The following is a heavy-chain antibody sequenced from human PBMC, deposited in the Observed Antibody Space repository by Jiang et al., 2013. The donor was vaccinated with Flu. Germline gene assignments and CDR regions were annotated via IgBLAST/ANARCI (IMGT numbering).Heavy chain of an antibody. D-gene: IGHD5-12*01. CDR3: ARYGGSGYAPDS. J-gene: IGHJ4*02. CDR2: IYASGTT. V-gene: IGHV4-61*02. Sequence: GSGLVKPSQTLSLSCTVSGGSISRGTYYWTWIRQPAGRGLEWIGRIYASGTTNYNPSLKSRVTISLDTSKNQFSLKLSSVTAADTAFYYCARYGGSGYAPDSWGQGILVTVSS. CDR1: GGSISRGTYY.